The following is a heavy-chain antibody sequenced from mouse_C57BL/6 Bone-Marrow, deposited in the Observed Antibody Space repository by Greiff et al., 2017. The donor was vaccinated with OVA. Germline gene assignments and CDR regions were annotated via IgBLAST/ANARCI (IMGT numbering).Heavy chain of an antibody. J-gene: IGHJ2*01. Sequence: EVMLVESGGGLVKPGGSLKLSCAASGFTFSSYAMSWVRPTPEKRLEWVATISYGGSYTYYPDNVKGRFTISRDNAKNNLYLQMSHLKSEDTAMYYCARALYLYCDYWGQGTTLTVSS. CDR3: ARALYLYCDY. V-gene: IGHV5-4*03. CDR1: GFTFSSYA. D-gene: IGHD5-1*01. CDR2: ISYGGSYT.